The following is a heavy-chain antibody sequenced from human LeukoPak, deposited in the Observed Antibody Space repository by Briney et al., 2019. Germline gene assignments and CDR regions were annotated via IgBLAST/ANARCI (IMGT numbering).Heavy chain of an antibody. D-gene: IGHD5-24*01. CDR2: ICPGDSDT. J-gene: IGHJ4*02. V-gene: IGHV5-51*01. CDR1: GYSFTSYW. Sequence: GESLKISCKGSGYSFTSYWIGWVRQMSGKGLEWMGIICPGDSDTRYSPSFQGQVTISADKSISTAYLQWSSLKASHTAMYYCARRMEMATDYYFDYWGQGTLVTVFS. CDR3: ARRMEMATDYYFDY.